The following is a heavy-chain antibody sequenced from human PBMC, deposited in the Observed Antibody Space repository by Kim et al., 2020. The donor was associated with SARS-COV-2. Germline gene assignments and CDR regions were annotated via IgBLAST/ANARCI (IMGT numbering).Heavy chain of an antibody. CDR3: ARVMARRGTDYYYGMDV. Sequence: SETLSLTCTVSGGSISSYYWSWIRQPPGKGLEWIGYIYYSGSTNYNPSLKSRVTISVDTSKNQFSLKLSSVTAADTAVYYCARVMARRGTDYYYGMDVWGQGTTVTVSS. V-gene: IGHV4-59*01. D-gene: IGHD2-8*01. J-gene: IGHJ6*02. CDR2: IYYSGST. CDR1: GGSISSYY.